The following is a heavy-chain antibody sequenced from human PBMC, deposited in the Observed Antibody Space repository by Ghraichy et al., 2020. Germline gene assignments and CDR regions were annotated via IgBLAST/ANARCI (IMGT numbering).Heavy chain of an antibody. CDR3: ARDWGYCSVGSCYPDAFDH. D-gene: IGHD2-15*01. Sequence: GGSLRLSCAASGLTFSSYTMNWVRQAPGKGLEWVSFIDSSSSYIYYSDSVKGRFTTSRDNAKNSLYLQMNSLRVEDTAMYYCARDWGYCSVGSCYPDAFDHWGQGTMVTVSS. V-gene: IGHV3-21*01. CDR1: GLTFSSYT. CDR2: IDSSSSYI. J-gene: IGHJ3*01.